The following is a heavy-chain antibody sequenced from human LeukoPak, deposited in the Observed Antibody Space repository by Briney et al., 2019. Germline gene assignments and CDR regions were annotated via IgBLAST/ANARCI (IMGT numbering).Heavy chain of an antibody. V-gene: IGHV1-2*02. Sequence: GASVNVSCKASGYTFTDYYMHWRRQAPGQGREWVGWINPNNGGTSYAQKLQGRVSMTGDTSITTAHMELSSLRSDDTAVYYCARGPRHGAFDIWGKGTMVTVS. CDR2: INPNNGGT. CDR1: GYTFTDYY. CDR3: ARGPRHGAFDI. J-gene: IGHJ3*02.